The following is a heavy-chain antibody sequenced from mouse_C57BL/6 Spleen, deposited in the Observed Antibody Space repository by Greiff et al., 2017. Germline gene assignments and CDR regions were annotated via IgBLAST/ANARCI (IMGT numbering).Heavy chain of an antibody. D-gene: IGHD1-1*01. CDR1: GYTFTDYE. V-gene: IGHV1-15*01. Sequence: QVQLQQSGAELVRPGASVTLSCKASGYTFTDYEMHWVKQTPVHGLEWIGTIDPETGGTAYNQKFKGKAILTADKSSSTAYMELRSLTSEDSAVYYCTCSGPSWFAYWGQGTLVTVSA. J-gene: IGHJ3*01. CDR3: TCSGPSWFAY. CDR2: IDPETGGT.